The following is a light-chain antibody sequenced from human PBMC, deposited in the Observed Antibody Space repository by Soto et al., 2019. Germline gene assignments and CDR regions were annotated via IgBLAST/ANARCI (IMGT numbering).Light chain of an antibody. V-gene: IGKV3-20*01. CDR1: QSVSSND. J-gene: IGKJ1*01. CDR3: QQYGSLPRT. CDR2: GAS. Sequence: EIVFTQSPGTLSLSPGERATLSCRASQSVSSNDLAWYQQKPGQAPRLLIYGASSRATGIPDRFSGSGSGTDFTLTISRXEPEDFAVYYCQQYGSLPRTFGQGTKVDIK.